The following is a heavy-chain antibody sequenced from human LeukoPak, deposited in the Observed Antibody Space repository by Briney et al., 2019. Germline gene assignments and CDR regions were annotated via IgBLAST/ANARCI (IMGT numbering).Heavy chain of an antibody. Sequence: ASVKVSCKASGYTFTSYAMHWVRQAPGQRLEWMGWINAGNGNTKYSQKFQGRVTITSNTSISTAYMELSSLRSEDTAVYYCARGRYCSSTSCYTGDWFDPWGQGTLVTVSS. CDR3: ARGRYCSSTSCYTGDWFDP. CDR2: INAGNGNT. CDR1: GYTFTSYA. J-gene: IGHJ5*02. D-gene: IGHD2-2*02. V-gene: IGHV1-3*01.